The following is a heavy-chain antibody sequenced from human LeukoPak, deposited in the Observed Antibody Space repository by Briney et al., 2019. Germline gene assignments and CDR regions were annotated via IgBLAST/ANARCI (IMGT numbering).Heavy chain of an antibody. J-gene: IGHJ5*02. Sequence: SETLSLTCTVSGGSISSYYWSWIRQPPGKGLEWIGYIYYSGSTNYNPSLKSRVTISVDTSKNQFSLKLSSVTAADTAVYYCARAIKGIAAAGTHWFDPWGQGTLVTVSS. CDR2: IYYSGST. V-gene: IGHV4-59*08. CDR1: GGSISSYY. CDR3: ARAIKGIAAAGTHWFDP. D-gene: IGHD6-13*01.